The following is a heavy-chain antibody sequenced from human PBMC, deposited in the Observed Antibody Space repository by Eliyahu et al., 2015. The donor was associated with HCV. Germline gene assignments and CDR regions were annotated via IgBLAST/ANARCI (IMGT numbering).Heavy chain of an antibody. CDR1: DFXFXXYX. CDR3: VKGAAVPERAGGLPTPQFDS. Sequence: EVQLVESGGGLVQPGGSLXLSCAASDFXFXXYXXXWVRQAPGKGLEYVSAITNNGDTTYYADSVKGRFTISRDNSRNTLYLQMAFLRTEDTAVYYCVKGAAVPERAGGLPTPQFDSWGQGTLVTVSS. CDR2: ITNNGDTT. J-gene: IGHJ4*02. D-gene: IGHD6-19*01. V-gene: IGHV3-64D*06.